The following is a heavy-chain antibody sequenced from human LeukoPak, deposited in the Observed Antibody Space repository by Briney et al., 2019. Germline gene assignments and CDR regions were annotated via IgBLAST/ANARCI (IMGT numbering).Heavy chain of an antibody. V-gene: IGHV4-38-2*02. CDR1: GSPISSGDY. CDR2: LYNSVST. Sequence: PSETLSLSCTVSGSPISSGDYWGWIRQPPGKGLKWIGSLYNSVSTHYNPSFKSRVTMSVDTSKNQFSLKLRFVTDADTAVYYCARNTSGNWFDTWSQGTLVTVS. CDR3: ARNTSGNWFDT. J-gene: IGHJ5*02.